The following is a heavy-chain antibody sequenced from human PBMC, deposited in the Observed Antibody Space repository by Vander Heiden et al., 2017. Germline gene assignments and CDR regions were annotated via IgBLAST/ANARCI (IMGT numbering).Heavy chain of an antibody. Sequence: EVQLVEFGGGVVQPGRSLRLCCAPSRVTSDDKAMHRVRQAPGTGLEGVLGSSWNSGSIGYGDSVKGRFTISRNNAKNSLYLQMNSLRAEDTALYYCAKGGGYDYGDINYFDYWGQGTLVTVSS. J-gene: IGHJ4*02. CDR1: RVTSDDKA. CDR3: AKGGGYDYGDINYFDY. V-gene: IGHV3-9*02. CDR2: SSWNSGSI. D-gene: IGHD4-17*01.